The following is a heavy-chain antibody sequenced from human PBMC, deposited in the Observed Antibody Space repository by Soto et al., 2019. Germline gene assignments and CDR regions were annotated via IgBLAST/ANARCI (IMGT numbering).Heavy chain of an antibody. Sequence: ASVKVSCKASGYTFTSYGISWVRQAPGQGLEWMGWISAYNGNTNYAQKLQGRVTMTTDTSTSTAYMELRSLRSDDTAVYYCARGDSSGWSANCFDPWGQGTLVTVSS. CDR1: GYTFTSYG. CDR3: ARGDSSGWSANCFDP. CDR2: ISAYNGNT. V-gene: IGHV1-18*01. D-gene: IGHD6-19*01. J-gene: IGHJ5*02.